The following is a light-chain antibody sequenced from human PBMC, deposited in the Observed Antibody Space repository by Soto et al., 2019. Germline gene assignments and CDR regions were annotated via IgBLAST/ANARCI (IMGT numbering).Light chain of an antibody. CDR1: QSVSSY. CDR3: QQHGSSPPIT. J-gene: IGKJ5*01. CDR2: DAS. V-gene: IGKV3-11*01. Sequence: EIVFTQSPSTLSLSTGERATLSCRASQSVSSYLAWYQQKPGQAPRLLIYDASNRATGIPARFSGSGSGTDFTLTISRLEPEDFAVYYCQQHGSSPPITFGQGTRLEIK.